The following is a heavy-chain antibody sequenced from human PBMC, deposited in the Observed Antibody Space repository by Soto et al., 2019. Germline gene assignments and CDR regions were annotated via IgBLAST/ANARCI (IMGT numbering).Heavy chain of an antibody. D-gene: IGHD3-9*01. CDR1: GYSFTSYW. Sequence: GESLKISCKGSGYSFTSYWISWVRQMPGKGLEWMGRIDPSDSYTNYSPSFQGHVTISADKSISTAYLQWSSLKASDTAMYYCARRSLDYDIFTGYPPSGESFDYWAQGTLVTVSS. J-gene: IGHJ4*02. V-gene: IGHV5-10-1*01. CDR3: ARRSLDYDIFTGYPPSGESFDY. CDR2: IDPSDSYT.